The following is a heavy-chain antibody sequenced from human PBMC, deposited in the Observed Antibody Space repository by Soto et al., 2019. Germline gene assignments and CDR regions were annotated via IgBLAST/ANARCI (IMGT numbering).Heavy chain of an antibody. J-gene: IGHJ4*02. CDR1: GFTFSSYS. CDR3: ARAPSGYDLGEPFDY. CDR2: ISSSSSYI. D-gene: IGHD5-12*01. V-gene: IGHV3-21*01. Sequence: GGSLRLSCAASGFTFSSYSMNWVRQAPGKGLEWVSSISSSSSYIYYADSVKGRFTISRDNAKNSLYLQMNSLRAEDTAVYYCARAPSGYDLGEPFDYWGQGTLVTVSS.